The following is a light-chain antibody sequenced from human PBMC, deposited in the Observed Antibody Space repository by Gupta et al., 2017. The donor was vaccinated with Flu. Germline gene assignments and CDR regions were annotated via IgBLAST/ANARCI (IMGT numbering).Light chain of an antibody. CDR3: LQHDNCQST. V-gene: IGKV5-2*01. CDR1: KDIDDD. CDR2: LAA. J-gene: IGKJ2*01. Sequence: GEEVNISCKASKDIDDDMKWYHQKPGETAIFIMQLAATRVPGSPPRCSGSGYGTDFTLTINNIVHADDAYYFCLQHDNCQSTFGQGTKLEIK.